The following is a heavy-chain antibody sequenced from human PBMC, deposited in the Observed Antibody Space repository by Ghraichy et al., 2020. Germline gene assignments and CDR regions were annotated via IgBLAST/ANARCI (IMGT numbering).Heavy chain of an antibody. V-gene: IGHV3-7*01. J-gene: IGHJ4*02. CDR2: IKGDGSDK. CDR1: GFTFSSYW. CDR3: AIGDYNAVPGGDF. D-gene: IGHD3-16*01. Sequence: GESLNISCAASGFTFSSYWMNWVRQAPGAGLEWVASIKGDGSDKLYVDSVRGRFTISRDNAKNSLYLHMSGLRVEDTAVYYCAIGDYNAVPGGDFWGQGTLVTVSS.